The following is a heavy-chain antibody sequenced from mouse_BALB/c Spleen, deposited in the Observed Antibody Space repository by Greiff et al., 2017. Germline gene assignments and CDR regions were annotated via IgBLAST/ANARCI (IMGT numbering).Heavy chain of an antibody. J-gene: IGHJ2*01. CDR3: TRYGYDGGDY. D-gene: IGHD2-2*01. CDR1: GYSFTSYW. V-gene: IGHV1-5*01. CDR2: IYPGNSDT. Sequence: EVQRVESGTVLARPGASVKMSCKASGYSFTSYWMHWVKQRPGQGLEWIGAIYPGNSDTSYNQKFKGKAKLTAVTSASTAYMELSSLTNEDSAVSYCTRYGYDGGDYWGQGTTLTVSS.